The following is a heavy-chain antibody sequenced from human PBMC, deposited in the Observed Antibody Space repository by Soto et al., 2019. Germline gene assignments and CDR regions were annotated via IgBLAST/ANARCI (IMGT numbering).Heavy chain of an antibody. CDR3: ARATDS. CDR2: FYDSGST. J-gene: IGHJ4*02. V-gene: IGHV4-39*01. Sequence: SETPSLTCTVSGGSIRGRFTYCGWIRQPPGKGLEWIGSFYDSGSTYYNPSLKSRVTISVDTSKNQFSLRLTSVTAADTAVYYCARATDSWGQGTLVTVSS. CDR1: GGSIRGRFTY.